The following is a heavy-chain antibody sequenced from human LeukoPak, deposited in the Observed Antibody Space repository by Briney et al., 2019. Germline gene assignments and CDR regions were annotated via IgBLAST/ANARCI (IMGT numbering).Heavy chain of an antibody. Sequence: GSLRLSCAASGFTFSSYSMNWVRQAPGKGLEWIGSIYYSGSTYYNPSLKSRVTISVDTSKNQFSLKLSSVTAADTAMYFCARHYCSGGSCYGDTWFDPWGQGTLVTVSS. J-gene: IGHJ5*02. D-gene: IGHD2-15*01. CDR3: ARHYCSGGSCYGDTWFDP. CDR2: IYYSGST. CDR1: GFTFSSYSMN. V-gene: IGHV4-39*01.